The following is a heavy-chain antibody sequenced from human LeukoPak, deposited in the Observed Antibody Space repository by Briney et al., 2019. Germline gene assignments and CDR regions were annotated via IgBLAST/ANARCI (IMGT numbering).Heavy chain of an antibody. CDR3: ARTSHYFASGTGKSIYMDV. D-gene: IGHD3-10*01. J-gene: IGHJ6*03. Sequence: SETLSLTCTVSGGSISSDYWSWIRQSPGEELEWFGYIYYNGKTNNNPSLKSRATISIDTSKNQFSLRLTSVTAADTAVYYCARTSHYFASGTGKSIYMDVWGKGTTVTVSS. CDR2: IYYNGKT. V-gene: IGHV4-59*01. CDR1: GGSISSDY.